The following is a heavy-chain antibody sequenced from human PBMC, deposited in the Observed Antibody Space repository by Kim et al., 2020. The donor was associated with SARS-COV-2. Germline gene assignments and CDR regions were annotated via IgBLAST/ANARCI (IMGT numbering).Heavy chain of an antibody. V-gene: IGHV3-64D*06. CDR3: VKDGRQETGPTRITMVRGATILDV. CDR2: ISSNGGST. D-gene: IGHD3-10*01. CDR1: GFTFSSYA. J-gene: IGHJ6*02. Sequence: GGSLRLSCSASGFTFSSYAMHWVRQAPGKGLEYVSAISSNGGSTYYADSVKGRFTISRDNSKNTLYLQMSSLRAEDTAVYYCVKDGRQETGPTRITMVRGATILDVWGQGTTVTVSS.